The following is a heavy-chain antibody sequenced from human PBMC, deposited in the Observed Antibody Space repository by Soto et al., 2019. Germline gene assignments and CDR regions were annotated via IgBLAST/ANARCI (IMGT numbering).Heavy chain of an antibody. CDR2: ISGSGGNT. J-gene: IGHJ4*02. CDR1: VFTFSSYV. D-gene: IGHD3-9*01. Sequence: GSLRLCCAASVFTFSSYVMSWVRQAPGKGLEWVSAISGSGGNTFYADSVKGRFTVSRDNSKNTLYLQMDSLRAEDTAIYYCAKAEDNYDVLTGYYLGNYYFDYWGQGTLVTVSS. V-gene: IGHV3-23*01. CDR3: AKAEDNYDVLTGYYLGNYYFDY.